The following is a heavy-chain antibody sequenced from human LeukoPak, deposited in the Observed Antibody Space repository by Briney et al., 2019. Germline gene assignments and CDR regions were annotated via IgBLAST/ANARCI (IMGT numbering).Heavy chain of an antibody. Sequence: GGSLRLSCAASGFTFSNYAMTWVRQAPGKGLEWVSGISISGGSTYYADSVKGRFTITRDNAKNTLFLQMNSLRADDTAVYYCVRNAAMAADVWGQGTMVTVSS. D-gene: IGHD5-18*01. CDR2: ISISGGST. CDR1: GFTFSNYA. CDR3: VRNAAMAADV. J-gene: IGHJ3*01. V-gene: IGHV3-23*01.